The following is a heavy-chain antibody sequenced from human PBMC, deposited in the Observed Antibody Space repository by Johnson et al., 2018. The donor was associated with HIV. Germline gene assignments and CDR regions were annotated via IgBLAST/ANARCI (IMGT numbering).Heavy chain of an antibody. Sequence: QVQLVESGGGLVQPGGSLRLSCAASGFNFNTYAMYWVRQAPGKGLEWVAIISYDGGNKYCADSVKGRFIISRDNARNTLYLQMNSLRTEDTAVYYCARDREYGLAWGWTLDIWGQGTMVTVSS. D-gene: IGHD2/OR15-2a*01. J-gene: IGHJ3*02. V-gene: IGHV3-30*04. CDR2: ISYDGGNK. CDR1: GFNFNTYA. CDR3: ARDREYGLAWGWTLDI.